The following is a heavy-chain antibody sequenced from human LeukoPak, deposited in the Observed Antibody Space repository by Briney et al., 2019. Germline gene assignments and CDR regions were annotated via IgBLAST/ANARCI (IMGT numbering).Heavy chain of an antibody. CDR1: GGSFSGYY. D-gene: IGHD3-10*01. V-gene: IGHV4-34*01. Sequence: SETLSLTCAVYGGSFSGYYWSWIRQPPGKGLEWIGEINHSGSTNYNPSLKSRVTISVDTSKNQFSLKLSSVTAADTAVYYCARGHPPNYYYGSGIRGRLFDYWDQGTLVTVSS. CDR3: ARGHPPNYYYGSGIRGRLFDY. CDR2: INHSGST. J-gene: IGHJ4*02.